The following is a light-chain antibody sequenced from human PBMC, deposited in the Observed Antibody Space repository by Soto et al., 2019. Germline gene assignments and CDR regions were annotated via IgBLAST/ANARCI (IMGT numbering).Light chain of an antibody. J-gene: IGKJ1*01. CDR2: GAS. Sequence: EIVMTQSPATLSVSPGDRATLSCRASESVSTNLAWYQQKPGQAPRLLIYGASTRATGIPARFSGSGSGTEFTLTISSLQSEDFAVYYCQQYNNWPPVTFGQGTKVDIK. V-gene: IGKV3-15*01. CDR1: ESVSTN. CDR3: QQYNNWPPVT.